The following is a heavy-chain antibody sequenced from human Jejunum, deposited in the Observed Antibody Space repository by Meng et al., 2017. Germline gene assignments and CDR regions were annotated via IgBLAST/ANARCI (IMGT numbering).Heavy chain of an antibody. CDR1: GGSISGYF. V-gene: IGHV4-34*02. CDR3: ARHEVDFDN. J-gene: IGHJ4*02. CDR2: LTRGGTT. D-gene: IGHD1-26*01. Sequence: QVQLQQWGAGMLKHSETLSLTCAVYGGSISGYFWSWIRQAPGEGLEWVGELTRGGTTNYNPSLKSRVTISADTSKNQFSLTLSSVSAADTAVYYCARHEVDFDNWGQGTLVTVSS.